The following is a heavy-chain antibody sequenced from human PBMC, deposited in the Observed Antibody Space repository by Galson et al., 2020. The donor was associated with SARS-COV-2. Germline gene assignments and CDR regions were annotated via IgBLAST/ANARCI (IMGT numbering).Heavy chain of an antibody. D-gene: IGHD2-8*01. CDR2: LYYSGSS. CDR1: GGSISSSSYY. Sequence: SETLSLTCTVSGGSISSSSYYWGWIRQPPGMGLEWIGSLYYSGSSYYNASLKSRVTISLDTSKNQFSLKLSSVAAADTAGYYCARQRGNKYVILDYWGHGTLVTVSA. J-gene: IGHJ4*01. V-gene: IGHV4-39*01. CDR3: ARQRGNKYVILDY.